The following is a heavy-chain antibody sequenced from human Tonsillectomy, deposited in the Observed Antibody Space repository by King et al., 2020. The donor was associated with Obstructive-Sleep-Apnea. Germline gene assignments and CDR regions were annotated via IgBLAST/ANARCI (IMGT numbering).Heavy chain of an antibody. J-gene: IGHJ4*02. Sequence: VQLVESGGGVVQPGRSLRLSCAASVFTFSRYSMHWVRQAQGKGLGWVAVISYDGSNKYYADSVKDRFTISRDNSKNTLYLQMNSLRAEDTAVYFCAKDYDSSGYYPTPFDYWGQGTLVTVSS. CDR3: AKDYDSSGYYPTPFDY. V-gene: IGHV3-30*18. D-gene: IGHD3-22*01. CDR2: ISYDGSNK. CDR1: VFTFSRYS.